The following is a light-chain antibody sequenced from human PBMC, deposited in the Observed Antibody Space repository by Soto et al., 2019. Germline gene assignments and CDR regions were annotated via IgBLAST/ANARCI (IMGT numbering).Light chain of an antibody. CDR2: DVS. Sequence: QSALTQPASVSGSPGQSITISCTGTSGDVGGYNYVSWYQQHPGKAPELMIYDVSNRPSGVSNRFSGSKSGNTASLTISGLQAEDEADYYCSSYTSSSLIVFGGGTQLTVL. J-gene: IGLJ7*01. CDR1: SGDVGGYNY. CDR3: SSYTSSSLIV. V-gene: IGLV2-14*03.